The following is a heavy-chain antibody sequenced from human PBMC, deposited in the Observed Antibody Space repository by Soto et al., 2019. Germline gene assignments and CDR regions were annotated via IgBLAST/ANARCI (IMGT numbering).Heavy chain of an antibody. Sequence: LGGSLRLSCTVSGGSISSSSYYWGWIRQPPGKGLEWIGSIYYSGSTYYNPSLKSRVTISVDTSKNQFSLKLSSVTAADTAVYYCARLEIAVAGIDYWGQGTLVTVSS. CDR3: ARLEIAVAGIDY. V-gene: IGHV4-39*01. CDR2: IYYSGST. J-gene: IGHJ4*02. D-gene: IGHD6-19*01. CDR1: GGSISSSSYY.